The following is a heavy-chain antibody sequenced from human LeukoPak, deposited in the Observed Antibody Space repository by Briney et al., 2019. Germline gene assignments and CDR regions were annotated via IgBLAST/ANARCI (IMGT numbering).Heavy chain of an antibody. CDR1: GFTFSNYC. Sequence: PGGSLRLSCAVSGFTFSNYCMNWVRHAQAKGLEWVANIKQDGSEKYYVDSAKDRFTISRDNAKNTLSLQMNTLRAENAAVYFCARDERDRYDSSGGFDYWGQGTLVTVSS. CDR3: ARDERDRYDSSGGFDY. D-gene: IGHD3-22*01. CDR2: IKQDGSEK. J-gene: IGHJ4*02. V-gene: IGHV3-7*01.